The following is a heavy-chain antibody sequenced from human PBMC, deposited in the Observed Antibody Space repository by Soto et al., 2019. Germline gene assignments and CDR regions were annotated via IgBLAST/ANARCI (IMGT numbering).Heavy chain of an antibody. Sequence: TGGSLRLSCAASGFTFTNYWMHWVRQVPGKGLVWVSRIDGVGTGTSYSDSVRGRFTISRDNAENTLYLQMNSLRDGDTAVYYCTRVFEYWGQGTPVTVSS. CDR3: TRVFEY. CDR1: GFTFTNYW. CDR2: IDGVGTGT. J-gene: IGHJ4*02. V-gene: IGHV3-74*01.